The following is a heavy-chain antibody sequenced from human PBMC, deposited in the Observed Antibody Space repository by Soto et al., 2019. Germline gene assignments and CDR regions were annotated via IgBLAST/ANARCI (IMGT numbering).Heavy chain of an antibody. CDR2: IIPIFGTA. CDR1: VGTFRSYA. J-gene: IGHJ4*02. CDR3: ARDRVGGSSWGYFDY. Sequence: QVQLVQSGAEVKKPGSSVKVSCKASVGTFRSYAISWVRQAPGQGLEWMGGIIPIFGTANYAQKFQGRVTITADESTSTAYMELSSLRAEDTAVYYCARDRVGGSSWGYFDYLGQGTLVTVSS. V-gene: IGHV1-69*01. D-gene: IGHD1-26*01.